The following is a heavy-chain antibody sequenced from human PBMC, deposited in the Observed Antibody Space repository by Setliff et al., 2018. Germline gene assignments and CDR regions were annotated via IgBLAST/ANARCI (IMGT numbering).Heavy chain of an antibody. CDR2: IKPKSDGGTT. CDR3: ARSGNYRVDY. CDR1: GFTFTNAW. J-gene: IGHJ4*02. Sequence: PGGSLRLSCAASGFTFTNAWMNWVRQAPGKGLEWVGRIKPKSDGGTTDYAAPVKGRFTISRDDSTNTLYLQMNSLRAEDTVVYYCARSGNYRVDYWGQGTLVTVSS. V-gene: IGHV3-15*01. D-gene: IGHD1-26*01.